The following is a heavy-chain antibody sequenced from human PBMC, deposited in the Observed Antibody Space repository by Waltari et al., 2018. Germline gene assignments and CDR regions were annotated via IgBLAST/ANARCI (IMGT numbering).Heavy chain of an antibody. Sequence: QLQLQESGPGLVKPSETLSLTCAVSGDSFSQSTYYRAWNRQTPGKGLEWIGSIYYSGINYYNPSLKSRATISIDTSKNQFSLKLSSVTAADTAVYYCAKYSSSPYYYGMDVWGQGTTVTVSS. CDR3: AKYSSSPYYYGMDV. CDR1: GDSFSQSTYY. J-gene: IGHJ6*02. CDR2: IYYSGIN. V-gene: IGHV4-39*07. D-gene: IGHD6-13*01.